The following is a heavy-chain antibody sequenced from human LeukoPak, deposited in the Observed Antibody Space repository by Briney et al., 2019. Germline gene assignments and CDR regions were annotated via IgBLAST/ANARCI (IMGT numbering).Heavy chain of an antibody. CDR3: ARGRVPNSNAFDI. CDR2: INTSRST. J-gene: IGHJ3*02. D-gene: IGHD4-23*01. CDR1: GGSISTYY. Sequence: PSETLSLTCTVSGGSISTYYWTWIRQPAGKGLQWIGRINTSRSTNYNPSLKSRVTMSVDTSKNQFSLKLTSVTAADTAVYYCARGRVPNSNAFDIWGQGTMVTVSS. V-gene: IGHV4-4*07.